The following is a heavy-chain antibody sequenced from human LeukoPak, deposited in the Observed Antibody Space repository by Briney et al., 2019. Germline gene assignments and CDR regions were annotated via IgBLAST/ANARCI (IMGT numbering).Heavy chain of an antibody. CDR1: GGSMSRHY. CDR2: MYPTGST. D-gene: IGHD1-26*01. J-gene: IGHJ4*02. CDR3: ARTIGGSYYFDY. V-gene: IGHV4-4*07. Sequence: PSETLSLTCTVSGGSMSRHYWSWIRQPAGKGLEWIGRMYPTGSTNYNPSLKSRVTMSVDTSTNQFSLKLSSVTAADTAVYYCARTIGGSYYFDYWGQGTLVTVSS.